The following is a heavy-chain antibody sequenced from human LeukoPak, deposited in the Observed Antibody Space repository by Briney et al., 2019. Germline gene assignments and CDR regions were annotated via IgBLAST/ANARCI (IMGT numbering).Heavy chain of an antibody. D-gene: IGHD2-2*01. V-gene: IGHV3-11*01. J-gene: IGHJ6*02. CDR3: ARSIGYYYTMDV. CDR1: GFSFSDYY. CDR2: ISGSGSDL. Sequence: GGSLRLSCVACGFSFSDYYMNWIRQAPGRGLEWISYISGSGSDLYYADSVKGRFTISRDNANNSLYLQMNSLRAEDTAVYYCARSIGYYYTMDVWGQGTTVTASS.